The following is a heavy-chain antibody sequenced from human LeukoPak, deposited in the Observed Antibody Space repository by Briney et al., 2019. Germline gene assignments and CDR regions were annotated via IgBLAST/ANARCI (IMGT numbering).Heavy chain of an antibody. D-gene: IGHD6-6*01. V-gene: IGHV1-69*05. CDR1: GGTFSSYA. CDR3: ARSIAARGGAFDI. CDR2: IIPIFGTA. Sequence: SVKVSCKASGGTFSSYAISWVRQAPGQGLEWMGGIIPIFGTANYAQKFQGRVTITTDESTSTAYMELSSLRSEDTAVYYCARSIAARGGAFDIWGQGTMVTVSS. J-gene: IGHJ3*02.